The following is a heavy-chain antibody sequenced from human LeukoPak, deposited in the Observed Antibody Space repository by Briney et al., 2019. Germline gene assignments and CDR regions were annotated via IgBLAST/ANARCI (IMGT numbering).Heavy chain of an antibody. CDR3: ASHSLYGGNEADGMDV. CDR2: IFPVDYDT. CDR1: GYSFTSYW. D-gene: IGHD4-23*01. V-gene: IGHV5-51*01. Sequence: HGESLKISCKGAGYSFTSYWIGWGRQMPGKGLEGRGIIFPVDYDTRYSPSFHGQVTISADKSISTAYLQWSSMKASDTDMYYCASHSLYGGNEADGMDVWGQGTTVTVSS. J-gene: IGHJ6*02.